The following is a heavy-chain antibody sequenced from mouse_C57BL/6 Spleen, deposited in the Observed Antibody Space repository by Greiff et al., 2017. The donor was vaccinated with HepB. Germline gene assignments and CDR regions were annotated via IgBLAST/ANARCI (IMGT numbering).Heavy chain of an antibody. J-gene: IGHJ1*03. V-gene: IGHV3-6*01. CDR3: ARGDYGSSYSYWYFDV. D-gene: IGHD1-1*01. CDR2: ISYDGSN. CDR1: GYSITSGYY. Sequence: EVKVEESGPGLVKPSQSLSLTCSVTGYSITSGYYWNWIRQFPGNKLEWMGYISYDGSNNYNPSLKNRISITRDTSKNQFFLKLNSVTTEDTATYYCARGDYGSSYSYWYFDVWGTGTTVTVSS.